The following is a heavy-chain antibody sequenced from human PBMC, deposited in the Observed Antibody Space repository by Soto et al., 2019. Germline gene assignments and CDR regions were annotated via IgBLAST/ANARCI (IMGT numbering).Heavy chain of an antibody. D-gene: IGHD1-1*01. CDR2: ISDRGDTT. Sequence: GGSRRVSVSTSGFAVSSNAMYWVRQAPGKGLEWVSAISDRGDTTHYADSVKGRFTISRDTSKNTLYLQLNTLRGDDTAVYYCAKDKPGTTSFDYWGQGTLVTVSS. J-gene: IGHJ4*02. V-gene: IGHV3-23*01. CDR3: AKDKPGTTSFDY. CDR1: GFAVSSNA.